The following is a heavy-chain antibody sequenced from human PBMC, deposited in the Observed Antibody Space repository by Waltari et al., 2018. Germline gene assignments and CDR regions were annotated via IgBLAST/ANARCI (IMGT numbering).Heavy chain of an antibody. CDR3: ARGLLSGTTDYFYHYMDV. J-gene: IGHJ6*03. CDR2: IVPVVGSA. D-gene: IGHD1-7*01. Sequence: FNRFVMTWVRQAPGQGLEWMGGIVPVVGSATYARKFQGRVTITADESTNTAYMELSSLRSEDTALYYCARGLLSGTTDYFYHYMDVWGKGTTVTISS. V-gene: IGHV1-69*01. CDR1: FNRFV.